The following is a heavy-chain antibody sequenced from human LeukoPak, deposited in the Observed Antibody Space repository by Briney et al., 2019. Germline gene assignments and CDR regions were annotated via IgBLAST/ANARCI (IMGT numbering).Heavy chain of an antibody. Sequence: GGSLRLSCAASGFTFSTYAMNWVRQAPGKGLEWVSTISGSGGSTYYADSVKGRFTISRDNPKNTLYLQMNSLRAEDTAVYYCAYGDYDCWGQGTLVTVSS. D-gene: IGHD4-17*01. J-gene: IGHJ4*02. CDR1: GFTFSTYA. CDR2: ISGSGGST. V-gene: IGHV3-23*01. CDR3: AYGDYDC.